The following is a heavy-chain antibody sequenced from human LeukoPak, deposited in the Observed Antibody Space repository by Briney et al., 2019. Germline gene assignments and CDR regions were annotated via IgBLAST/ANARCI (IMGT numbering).Heavy chain of an antibody. V-gene: IGHV4-34*01. J-gene: IGHJ5*02. Sequence: SETLSLTCAVYGGSFSGYYWSWIRQPPGKGLEWIGEINHSGSTNYNPSLKSRVTISADTSKNQFSLKLSSVTAADTAVYYCARRSFNWFDPWGQGTLVTVSS. CDR3: ARRSFNWFDP. CDR1: GGSFSGYY. CDR2: INHSGST.